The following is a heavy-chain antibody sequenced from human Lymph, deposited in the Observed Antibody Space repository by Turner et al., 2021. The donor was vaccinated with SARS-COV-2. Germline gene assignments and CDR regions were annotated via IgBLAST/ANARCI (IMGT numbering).Heavy chain of an antibody. CDR2: IYSGGST. D-gene: IGHD3-3*01. CDR3: ARDLMEVGGMDV. V-gene: IGHV3-53*01. CDR1: GFTVSYNY. J-gene: IGHJ6*02. Sequence: EVQLVDFGRGFIEPGGSLSSSCAASGFTVSYNYMTWVRQDPGKGLGWVSVIYSGGSTYYADSVKGRFTISSDSSKNTLYLQMNSLRAEDTAVYYCARDLMEVGGMDVWGQGTTVTVSS.